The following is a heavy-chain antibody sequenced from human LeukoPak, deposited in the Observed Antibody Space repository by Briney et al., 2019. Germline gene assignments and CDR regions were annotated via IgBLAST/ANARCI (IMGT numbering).Heavy chain of an antibody. D-gene: IGHD2-21*01. J-gene: IGHJ4*02. CDR1: GFTFSSYG. Sequence: GGSLRLSCAVSGFTFSSYGMHWVRQAPGKGLEWVAFIPSDGSQKQCADSVKGRFTVSRDNSKNTLYLQMNGLRTEDTAVYYCAKRRDQAHNNFGHWGQGTLVIVSS. V-gene: IGHV3-30*02. CDR3: AKRRDQAHNNFGH. CDR2: IPSDGSQK.